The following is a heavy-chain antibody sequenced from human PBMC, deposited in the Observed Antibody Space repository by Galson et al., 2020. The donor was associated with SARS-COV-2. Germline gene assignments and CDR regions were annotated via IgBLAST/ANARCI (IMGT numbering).Heavy chain of an antibody. CDR2: FDPEDGET. CDR3: ATGPQLEVVGWFDP. Sequence: ASVKVSCQVSGYTLTELSMHWVRQAPGKGLAWMGGFDPEDGETIYAQKFQGRVTMTEDTSTDTAYMELSSLRSEDTAVYYCATGPQLEVVGWFDPWGQGTLVTVSS. V-gene: IGHV1-24*01. D-gene: IGHD6-6*01. CDR1: GYTLTELS. J-gene: IGHJ5*02.